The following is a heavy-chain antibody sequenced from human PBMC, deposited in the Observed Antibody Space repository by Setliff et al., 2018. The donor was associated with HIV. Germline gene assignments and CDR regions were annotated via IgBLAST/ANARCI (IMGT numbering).Heavy chain of an antibody. CDR1: GFTFSSYS. D-gene: IGHD6-13*01. Sequence: PGGSLRLSCAASGFTFSSYSMNWVRQAPGKGLEWVSSISSSSSYIYYADSVKGRFTISRDNAKNSLYLQMNSLRAEDTAVYYCARPLLQQLVLGINWFDPWGQGTLVTVSS. J-gene: IGHJ5*02. CDR3: ARPLLQQLVLGINWFDP. V-gene: IGHV3-21*01. CDR2: ISSSSSYI.